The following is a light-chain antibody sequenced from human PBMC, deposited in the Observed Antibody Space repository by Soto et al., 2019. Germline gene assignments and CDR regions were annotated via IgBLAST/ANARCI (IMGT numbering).Light chain of an antibody. Sequence: QSALTQPASVSGSPGQSITISCTGTSADIGANNYVSWYQHHPGKAPKIFIYEAANRPSGISHRFSGSKSGNTASLTISGLQAEDEADYCCTSYTSASTLVFGGGTKLTVL. CDR2: EAA. J-gene: IGLJ2*01. V-gene: IGLV2-14*01. CDR1: SADIGANNY. CDR3: TSYTSASTLV.